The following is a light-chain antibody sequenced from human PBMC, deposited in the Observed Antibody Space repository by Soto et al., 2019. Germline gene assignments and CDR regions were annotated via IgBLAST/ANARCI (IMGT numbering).Light chain of an antibody. Sequence: QVSQAAAALSASEVDRVTIPCRASQSISTYLDWYQQKPGRAPKRLIYKVSSLESGVPYRFSGSGSGTEFTLTISSLQPDDFAAYYCQQYYSTRTFGQGTKVDIK. CDR1: QSISTY. CDR3: QQYYSTRT. V-gene: IGKV1-5*03. CDR2: KVS. J-gene: IGKJ1*01.